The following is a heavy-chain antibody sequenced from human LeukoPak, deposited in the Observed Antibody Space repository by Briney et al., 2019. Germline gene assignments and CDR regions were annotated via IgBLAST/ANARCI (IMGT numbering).Heavy chain of an antibody. J-gene: IGHJ4*02. CDR3: ARVAYCGGDCYSFDY. V-gene: IGHV4-59*01. Sequence: PETLSLTCTLSGGSTSVYYWSWIRQPPQRGLEWVAYIYYSGSTNYNPALKSRVTIPVDTSKKQFSLKLSSVTAADTAVYYCARVAYCGGDCYSFDYWGQGTLVTVSS. CDR1: GGSTSVYY. CDR2: IYYSGST. D-gene: IGHD2-21*02.